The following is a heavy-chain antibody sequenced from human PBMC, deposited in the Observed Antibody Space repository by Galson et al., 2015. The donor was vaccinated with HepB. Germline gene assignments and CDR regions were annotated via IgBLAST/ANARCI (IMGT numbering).Heavy chain of an antibody. V-gene: IGHV3-30*18. J-gene: IGHJ4*02. Sequence: SLRLSCAASGFTFSSYGMHWVRQAPGKGLEWVAVISYDGSNKYYADSVKGRFTISRDNSKNTLYLQMNSLRAEDTAVYYCAKDGIHWGQGTLVTVSS. CDR1: GFTFSSYG. CDR2: ISYDGSNK. D-gene: IGHD1-26*01. CDR3: AKDGIH.